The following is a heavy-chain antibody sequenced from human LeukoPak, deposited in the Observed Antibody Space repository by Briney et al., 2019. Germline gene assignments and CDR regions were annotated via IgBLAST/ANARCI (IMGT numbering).Heavy chain of an antibody. V-gene: IGHV1-2*02. CDR3: VRGGRSGYYVADFDP. Sequence: ASVKVSCKASGYTFTGYYMHWVRQAPGQGLEWMGWINPNSGGTNYAQKFQGRVTMTRDTSISTAYMELSRLRSDDTAVYYCVRGGRSGYYVADFDPWGQGTLVTVSS. CDR2: INPNSGGT. CDR1: GYTFTGYY. D-gene: IGHD3-22*01. J-gene: IGHJ5*02.